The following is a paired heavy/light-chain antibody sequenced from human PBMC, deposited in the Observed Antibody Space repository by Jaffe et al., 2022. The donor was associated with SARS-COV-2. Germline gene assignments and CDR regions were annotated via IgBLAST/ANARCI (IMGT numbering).Light chain of an antibody. Sequence: DIQMTQSPSSLSASVGDRVTITCRASQSISSFLNWYQQKPGKAPKLLIYAASSLQSGVPSRFSGSGSGTDFTLTISSLQPEDFATYYCQQSYSTPFTFGPGTKVDIK. J-gene: IGKJ3*01. CDR3: QQSYSTPFT. CDR1: QSISSF. CDR2: AAS. V-gene: IGKV1-39*01.
Heavy chain of an antibody. CDR2: IWHDGSNK. CDR3: ARDFYLRWDYAFDI. CDR1: GFTFSSYG. Sequence: QVQLVESGGGVVQPGRSLRLSCAASGFTFSSYGLHWVRQAPGKGLEWVAVIWHDGSNKYYVDSVKGRFIISRDNSKNTLYLQMTSLRAEDTAVYYCARDFYLRWDYAFDIWGHGTMVTVSS. J-gene: IGHJ3*02. D-gene: IGHD4-17*01. V-gene: IGHV3-33*01.